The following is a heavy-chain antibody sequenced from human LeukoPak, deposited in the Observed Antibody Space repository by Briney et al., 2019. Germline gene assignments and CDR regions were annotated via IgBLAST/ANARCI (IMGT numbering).Heavy chain of an antibody. V-gene: IGHV3-23*01. CDR3: AKDHRVVPAAISYYYGMDV. J-gene: IGHJ6*02. D-gene: IGHD2-2*01. CDR1: GFTFSSYA. CDR2: ISGSGGST. Sequence: GGSLRLSCAASGFTFSSYAMSWVSQAPGKGLEWVSAISGSGGSTYYADSVKGRFTISRDNSKNTLYLQMNSLRAEDTAVYYCAKDHRVVPAAISYYYGMDVWGQGTTVTVSS.